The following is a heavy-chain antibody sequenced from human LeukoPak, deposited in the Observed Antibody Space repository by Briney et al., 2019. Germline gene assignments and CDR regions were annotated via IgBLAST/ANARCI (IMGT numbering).Heavy chain of an antibody. CDR2: ISGGQSNT. CDR1: GFTFSTYA. V-gene: IGHV3-23*01. D-gene: IGHD6-13*01. Sequence: GGSLRLSCAASGFTFSTYAMTWVRQAPGRGLEWVSSISGGQSNTYYADSVKGRFTISRDNSKTTLFLQMNSLRAEDTAVYYCAKAPYSSSWYLGFDYWGQGTLVTVSS. CDR3: AKAPYSSSWYLGFDY. J-gene: IGHJ4*02.